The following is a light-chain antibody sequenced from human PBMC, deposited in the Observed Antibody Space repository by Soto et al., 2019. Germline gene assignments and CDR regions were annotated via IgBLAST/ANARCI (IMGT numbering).Light chain of an antibody. V-gene: IGKV3-20*01. CDR1: QSVSSSY. Sequence: EIGLTQSPGTLSLYPGERATLSCRASQSVSSSYLAWYQQKPGQAPRLLIYGASSRATGIPDRFSGSGSGTDFTLTISRLEPEDFAVYYCQQYGSSPQTFGQGTMV. CDR2: GAS. J-gene: IGKJ1*01. CDR3: QQYGSSPQT.